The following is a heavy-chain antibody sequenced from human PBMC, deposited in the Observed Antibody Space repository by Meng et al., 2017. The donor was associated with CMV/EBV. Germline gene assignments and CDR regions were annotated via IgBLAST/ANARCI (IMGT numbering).Heavy chain of an antibody. Sequence: SGPTLVKPTQTLTLTCTFSGFSLSTSGVGVGWIRQPPGKALEWLALIYWNDDKRYSPSLKSRLTITKHTSKNQVVLTMTNMDPVDTATYYCAHSLDYSYEARWFDPWGQGTLVTVSS. J-gene: IGHJ5*02. CDR2: IYWNDDK. V-gene: IGHV2-5*01. CDR3: AHSLDYSYEARWFDP. D-gene: IGHD5-18*01. CDR1: GFSLSTSGVG.